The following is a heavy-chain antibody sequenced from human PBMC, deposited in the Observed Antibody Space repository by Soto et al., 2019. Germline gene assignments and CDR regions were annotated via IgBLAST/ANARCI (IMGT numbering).Heavy chain of an antibody. CDR1: GGSMSRYY. D-gene: IGHD3-3*01. CDR2: VYSSGGT. Sequence: LSLTCTVSGGSMSRYYWTWIRQPAGKGLEWIGRVYSSGGTHYNPSLKSRVTISLDTSKNQFSLRLLSVTDADTAVYYCARGQRFSDWFDPWGQGTLVTVSS. V-gene: IGHV4-4*07. J-gene: IGHJ5*02. CDR3: ARGQRFSDWFDP.